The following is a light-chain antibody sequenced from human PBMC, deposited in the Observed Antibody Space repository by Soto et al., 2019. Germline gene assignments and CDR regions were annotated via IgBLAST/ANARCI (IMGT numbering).Light chain of an antibody. Sequence: QSVLTQPPSVSGAPGQRVTISCTGSSSNIGAGYDVHWYQQLPGTAPKLLINVNSNRPSGVADRFSGSKSGTSASLAITGLQAEDEADYYCQSYDSSLSGSVFGGGTKVTVL. J-gene: IGLJ3*02. CDR1: SSNIGAGYD. CDR2: VNS. V-gene: IGLV1-40*01. CDR3: QSYDSSLSGSV.